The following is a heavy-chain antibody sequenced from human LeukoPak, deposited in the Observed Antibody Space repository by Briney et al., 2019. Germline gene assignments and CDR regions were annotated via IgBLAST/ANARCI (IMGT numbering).Heavy chain of an antibody. D-gene: IGHD2-2*01. Sequence: ASVKVSCKASGYTFTGYYMHWVRQAPGQGLEWMGWINPNSGGTNYAQKFQGRVTMTRDTSISTAYMELSRLRSDDTAVYYCARTLGGIVVVPAEFDPWGQGTLVTVSS. CDR2: INPNSGGT. CDR1: GYTFTGYY. J-gene: IGHJ5*02. CDR3: ARTLGGIVVVPAEFDP. V-gene: IGHV1-2*02.